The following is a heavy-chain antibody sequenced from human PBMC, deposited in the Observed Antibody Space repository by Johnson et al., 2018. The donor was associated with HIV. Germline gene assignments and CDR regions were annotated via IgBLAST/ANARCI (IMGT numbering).Heavy chain of an antibody. CDR3: AKGGPDAFDI. CDR2: ISYDGSNK. Sequence: QVQLVESGGGVVQPGRSLRLSCAASGFTFSSYAMHWVRQAPGKGLEWVAVISYDGSNKYYADSVKGRFTISRDNSKNTLYLQMNSLRAENTAVCYCAKGGPDAFDIWGQGTMVTVSS. V-gene: IGHV3-30*04. J-gene: IGHJ3*02. D-gene: IGHD1-26*01. CDR1: GFTFSSYA.